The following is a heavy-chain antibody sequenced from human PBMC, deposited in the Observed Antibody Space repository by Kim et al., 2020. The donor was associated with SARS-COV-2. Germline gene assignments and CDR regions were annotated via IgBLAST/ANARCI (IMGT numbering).Heavy chain of an antibody. J-gene: IGHJ4*02. Sequence: GGSLRLSCAASGLSFSDSYMNWVRQAPGKGLEWLSVISTRGGSIYYADSVEGRFTISRDNAKNSLYLQMNCLRDEDTAVYYCARSANGCNAFGVWGQG. D-gene: IGHD2-2*01. CDR1: GLSFSDSY. V-gene: IGHV3-11*01. CDR3: ARSANGCNAFGV. CDR2: ISTRGGSI.